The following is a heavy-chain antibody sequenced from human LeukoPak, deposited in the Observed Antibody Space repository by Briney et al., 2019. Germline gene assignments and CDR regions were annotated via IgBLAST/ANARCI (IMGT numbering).Heavy chain of an antibody. V-gene: IGHV4-39*01. D-gene: IGHD1-26*01. CDR1: GGSISSYY. CDR3: MRHAGSESYFEN. Sequence: SETLSLTCTVSGGSISSYYWGWIRQPPGKGLEWIGTIYYSGSSYYNPSLKSRVTIYVDTSKNQFSLKLSSVTAADTAVYYCMRHAGSESYFENWGHGTLVTVSS. CDR2: IYYSGSS. J-gene: IGHJ4*01.